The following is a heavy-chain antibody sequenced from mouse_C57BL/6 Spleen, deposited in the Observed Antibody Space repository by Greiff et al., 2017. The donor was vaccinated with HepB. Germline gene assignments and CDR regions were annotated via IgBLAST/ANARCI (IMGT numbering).Heavy chain of an antibody. J-gene: IGHJ3*01. CDR2: ISSGSSTI. CDR1: GFTFSDYG. Sequence: EVKLVESGGGLVKPGGSLKLSCAASGFTFSDYGMHWVRQAPEKGLEWVAYISSGSSTIYYADTVKGRFTISRDNAKDTLFLQLTRLRSEDTAMYYCARWLVAKEDWFAYWGQGTMVTVSS. V-gene: IGHV5-17*01. D-gene: IGHD1-1*01. CDR3: ARWLVAKEDWFAY.